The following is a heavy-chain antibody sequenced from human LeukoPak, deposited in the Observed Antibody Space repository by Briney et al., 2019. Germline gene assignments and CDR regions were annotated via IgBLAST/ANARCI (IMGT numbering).Heavy chain of an antibody. J-gene: IGHJ4*02. CDR2: ISRSSGTR. D-gene: IGHD3-22*01. V-gene: IGHV3-48*02. Sequence: LGGSLRLSCAASGFTFSSHWMHWVRQAPGKGLEWLSYISRSSGTRYYADSVKGRFTISRDNAENSLYLQMNSLRDEDTAVYYCARAFEDTLIVVGGWGQGTLVTVSS. CDR3: ARAFEDTLIVVGG. CDR1: GFTFSSHW.